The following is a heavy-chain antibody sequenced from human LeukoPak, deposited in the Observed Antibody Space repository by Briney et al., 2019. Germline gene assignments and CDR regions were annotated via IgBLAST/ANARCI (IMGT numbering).Heavy chain of an antibody. Sequence: SQTLSLTCAISGDSVSSKTAWNWVRQSPLRGLEWLGRTYYKSKWYSEYVVSVKSRIIINPDTSKNQFSLQLNSVTPEDTAVYYCTRGFLKTGFDSCGQGTLVTVSS. D-gene: IGHD1-14*01. CDR3: TRGFLKTGFDS. J-gene: IGHJ4*02. CDR2: TYYKSKWYS. V-gene: IGHV6-1*01. CDR1: GDSVSSKTA.